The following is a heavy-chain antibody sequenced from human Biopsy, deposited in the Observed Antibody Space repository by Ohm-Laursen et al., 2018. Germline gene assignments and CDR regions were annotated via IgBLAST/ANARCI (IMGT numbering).Heavy chain of an antibody. J-gene: IGHJ4*02. V-gene: IGHV3-66*01. D-gene: IGHD3-16*01. CDR3: AGAGGHSF. Sequence: SLRLSCTASEFNVDGNHMNWVRQAPGKGLEWVSMIHGSGRTDYADSVKGRFTVSRDNPKDTVYLQMNALRVDDTAMYYCAGAGGHSFWGQGALVTVSS. CDR2: IHGSGRT. CDR1: EFNVDGNH.